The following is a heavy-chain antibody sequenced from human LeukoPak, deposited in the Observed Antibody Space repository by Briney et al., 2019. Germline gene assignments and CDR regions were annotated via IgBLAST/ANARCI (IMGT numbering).Heavy chain of an antibody. Sequence: GASVKVSCKASGYSFTNYALHWVRQAPGQRLEWMGWTNSDTGNTVFSQDFEGRVTITIDTSASTAYMELSSLRSEDTAVYYCARSPGGNARTWLDYWGQGTLVTVSS. CDR1: GYSFTNYA. CDR3: ARSPGGNARTWLDY. J-gene: IGHJ4*02. CDR2: TNSDTGNT. V-gene: IGHV1-3*02. D-gene: IGHD4-23*01.